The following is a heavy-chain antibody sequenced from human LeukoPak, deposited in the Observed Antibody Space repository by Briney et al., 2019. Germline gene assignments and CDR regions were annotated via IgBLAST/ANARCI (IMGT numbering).Heavy chain of an antibody. Sequence: ASVKVSCKASGYTFTSYYMHWVRQAPGQGLEWMGIINPSGGSTSYAQKFQGRVTMTRDTSTSTVYMELSSLRSEDTAVYYCARVNYDFWSGYYDGGFYFDYWGQGTLVTVSS. CDR3: ARVNYDFWSGYYDGGFYFDY. CDR2: INPSGGST. CDR1: GYTFTSYY. D-gene: IGHD3-3*01. V-gene: IGHV1-46*01. J-gene: IGHJ4*02.